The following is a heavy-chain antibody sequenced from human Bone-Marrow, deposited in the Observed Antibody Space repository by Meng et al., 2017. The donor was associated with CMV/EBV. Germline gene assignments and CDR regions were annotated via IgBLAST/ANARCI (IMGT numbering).Heavy chain of an antibody. J-gene: IGHJ4*02. CDR1: GTTFTGYY. CDR2: INPNSGGT. V-gene: IGHV1-2*02. Sequence: SGTTFTGYYMHWVRQAPGQGLEWMGWINPNSGGTNYAQKFQGRVTMTRDTSISTAYMELSRLRSDDTAVYYCARDLKRGYSYGLVYWGQGTLVTVSS. D-gene: IGHD5-18*01. CDR3: ARDLKRGYSYGLVY.